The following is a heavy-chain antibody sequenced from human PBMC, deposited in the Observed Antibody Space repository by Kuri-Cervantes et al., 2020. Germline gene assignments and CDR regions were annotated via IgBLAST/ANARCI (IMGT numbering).Heavy chain of an antibody. V-gene: IGHV3-30-3*01. D-gene: IGHD2-21*02. CDR2: ISYDGSNK. CDR3: ARGDGGGYYYYYGMDV. CDR1: GFTFSSYA. J-gene: IGHJ6*02. Sequence: GESLKISCAASGFTFSSYAMRWVRQAPGKGLEWVAVISYDGSNKYYADSVKGRFTISRDNSKNTLYLQMNSLRAEDTAVYYCARGDGGGYYYYYGMDVWGQGTTVTVSS.